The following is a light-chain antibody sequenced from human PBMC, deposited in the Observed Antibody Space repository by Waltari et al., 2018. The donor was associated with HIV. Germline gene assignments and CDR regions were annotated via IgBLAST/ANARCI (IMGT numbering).Light chain of an antibody. V-gene: IGKV2D-29*02. CDR3: MQSIQLPFT. CDR1: PRRLHSDGKTY. Sequence: DIVMTQTPLSLSVTPGQPASISCTSTPRRLHSDGKTYLYWYLQKPGQSPQHLIYEVSNRLSGVPDKFSGSGSGTDFTLKISRVETEDVGVYYCMQSIQLPFTFGPGTKVDI. CDR2: EVS. J-gene: IGKJ3*01.